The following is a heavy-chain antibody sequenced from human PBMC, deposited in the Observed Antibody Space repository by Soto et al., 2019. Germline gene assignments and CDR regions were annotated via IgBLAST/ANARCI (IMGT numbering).Heavy chain of an antibody. Sequence: SVKVSGKASGGTFSSYAISWVRQAPGQGLEWMGGIIPIFGTANYAQKFQGGVTITADESTSTAYMELSSLRSEDTAVYYCARENFDWYYYFDYWGQGTLVTVSS. CDR1: GGTFSSYA. V-gene: IGHV1-69*13. D-gene: IGHD3-9*01. J-gene: IGHJ4*02. CDR2: IIPIFGTA. CDR3: ARENFDWYYYFDY.